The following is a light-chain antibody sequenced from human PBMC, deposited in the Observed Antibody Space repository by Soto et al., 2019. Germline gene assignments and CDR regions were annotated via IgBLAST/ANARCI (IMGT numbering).Light chain of an antibody. CDR3: QQYGSSPRT. Sequence: EIVLTQSPATLSLSPGERATLSCRASQSVSSYLAWYQQKPGQAHRLLIYDASNRATGIPARFSGSGSGTEFTLSISSLQSEHLGVYYCQQYGSSPRTFGQGTKVDIK. CDR1: QSVSSY. CDR2: DAS. V-gene: IGKV3-11*01. J-gene: IGKJ1*01.